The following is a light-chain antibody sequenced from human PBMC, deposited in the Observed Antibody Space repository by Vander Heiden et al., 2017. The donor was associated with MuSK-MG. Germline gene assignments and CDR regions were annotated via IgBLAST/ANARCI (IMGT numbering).Light chain of an antibody. CDR3: QQRSNWPLT. V-gene: IGKV3-11*01. J-gene: IGKJ4*01. CDR2: DAS. CDR1: QSVSIY. Sequence: EIVLTQSPATLSLSPGERATLSCRASQSVSIYLAWYQQKPGQAPRLLIYDASNRATGIPARFSGSGSGTDFTLTISSLEPEDFAVYYCQQRSNWPLTFGGGTKVXI.